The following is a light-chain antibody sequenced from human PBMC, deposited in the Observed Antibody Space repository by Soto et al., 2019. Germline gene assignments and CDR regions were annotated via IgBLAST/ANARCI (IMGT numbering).Light chain of an antibody. CDR1: QGISSY. CDR3: QQLHSNPYT. V-gene: IGKV1-9*01. CDR2: AAS. J-gene: IGKJ2*01. Sequence: DIQLTQSPSFLSASVGDRVTITCRASQGISSYLAWYQQKPGTAPQLLIYAASTLQSGVPSRFSGSGSGTEFTLTISSLQPEDFATYYCQQLHSNPYTFGQGTKVGI.